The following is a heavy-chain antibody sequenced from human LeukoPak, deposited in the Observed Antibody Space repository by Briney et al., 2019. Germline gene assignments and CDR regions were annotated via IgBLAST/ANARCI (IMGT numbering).Heavy chain of an antibody. Sequence: SETLSLTCTVSGGSISRSSYYWGWIRQPPGKGLEWIGSIYYSGSTYYNPSLKSRVTISVDTSKNQFSLKLSSVTAADTAVYYCAIHGVNTLELHYWGQGTLVTVSS. CDR1: GGSISRSSYY. V-gene: IGHV4-39*01. CDR2: IYYSGST. CDR3: AIHGVNTLELHY. J-gene: IGHJ4*02. D-gene: IGHD3-22*01.